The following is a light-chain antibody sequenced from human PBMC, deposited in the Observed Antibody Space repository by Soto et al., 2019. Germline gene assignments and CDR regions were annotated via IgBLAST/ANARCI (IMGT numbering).Light chain of an antibody. Sequence: QSALTQPASVSGSPGQSITISCTGTSSDVGSYNLVSWYQQHPGKAPKLMIYEGSKRPSGVSNRFSGPKSGNTASLTISGLQAEDEADYYCCSYAGSVVFGGGTQLTVL. CDR1: SSDVGSYNL. J-gene: IGLJ2*01. CDR3: CSYAGSVV. V-gene: IGLV2-23*01. CDR2: EGS.